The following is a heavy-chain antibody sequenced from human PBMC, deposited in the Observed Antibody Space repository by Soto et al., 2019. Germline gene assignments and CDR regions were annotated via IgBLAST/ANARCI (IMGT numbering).Heavy chain of an antibody. D-gene: IGHD3-10*01. CDR3: ASISNYYGSGSPRYYFAY. J-gene: IGHJ4*02. CDR2: IYYSGST. Sequence: QLQLQESGPGLVKPSETLSLACTVSGGSISSSSYYWGWIRQPPGKGLEWIGSIYYSGSTYYNPSLKRRVTISVDTSKNQFSLKLSSVTAADTAVYYCASISNYYGSGSPRYYFAYWGQGTLVTVSS. V-gene: IGHV4-39*01. CDR1: GGSISSSSYY.